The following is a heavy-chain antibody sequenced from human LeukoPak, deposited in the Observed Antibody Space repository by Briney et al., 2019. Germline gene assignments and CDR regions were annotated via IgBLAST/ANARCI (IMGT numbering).Heavy chain of an antibody. V-gene: IGHV3-66*04. CDR1: GFTVSSNY. J-gene: IGHJ5*02. CDR3: ASQNYARFDP. Sequence: GGSLRLSCAASGFTVSSNYMSWVRQAPGKGLEWVSVIYSGGSTYYADSVRGRFTISRDNARNSLFLQMNSLRVEDTAVYYCASQNYARFDPWGQGTLVTVSS. D-gene: IGHD3-16*01. CDR2: IYSGGST.